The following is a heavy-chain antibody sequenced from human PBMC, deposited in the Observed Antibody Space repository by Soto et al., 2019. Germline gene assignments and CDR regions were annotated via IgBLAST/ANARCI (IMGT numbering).Heavy chain of an antibody. D-gene: IGHD3-16*02. CDR1: GGTFSSYT. Sequence: QVQLVQSGAEVKKPGSSVKVSCKASGGTFSSYTISWVRQAPGQGLEWMGRIIPILGIANYAQKFQGRVTITADKSTITAYMELSSLRSEDTAVYYCAGGFMITFGGVIVRGWCDPWGQGTLVTVSS. J-gene: IGHJ5*02. CDR2: IIPILGIA. CDR3: AGGFMITFGGVIVRGWCDP. V-gene: IGHV1-69*02.